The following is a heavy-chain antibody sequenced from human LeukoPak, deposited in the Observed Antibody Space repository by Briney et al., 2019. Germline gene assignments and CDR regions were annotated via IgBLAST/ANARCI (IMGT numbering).Heavy chain of an antibody. CDR1: GFTFSSYS. D-gene: IGHD3-9*01. V-gene: IGHV3-21*01. Sequence: PGGSLRLSCAASGFTFSSYSMNWVRQAPGKGLEWVSSISSSSSSYIYYADSVKGRFTISRDNAKNSLYLQMNSLRAEDTAVYYCARDGFFDWLSSYYFDYWGQGTLVTVSS. J-gene: IGHJ4*02. CDR3: ARDGFFDWLSSYYFDY. CDR2: ISSSSSSYI.